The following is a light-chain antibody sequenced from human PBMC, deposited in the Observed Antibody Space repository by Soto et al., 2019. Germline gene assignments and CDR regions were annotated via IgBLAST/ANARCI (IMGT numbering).Light chain of an antibody. V-gene: IGKV3-20*01. CDR1: QSIAPNY. J-gene: IGKJ1*01. CDR2: GAS. CDR3: QQHDDSFTWT. Sequence: EIVLTQSPGILSLSPGEKAILSCRASQSIAPNYLAWYQQKPGQAPRLLIYGASSRATGIPDRFSGSGSGTDFTLTISRLEPEDFAVYFCQQHDDSFTWTFGQGTKVDIK.